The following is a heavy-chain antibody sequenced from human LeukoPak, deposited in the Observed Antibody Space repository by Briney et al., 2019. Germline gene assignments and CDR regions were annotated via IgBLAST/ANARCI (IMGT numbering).Heavy chain of an antibody. J-gene: IGHJ6*02. CDR1: GYSISSGYY. CDR2: IYYSGST. V-gene: IGHV4-61*01. D-gene: IGHD5-24*01. Sequence: PSETLSLTCTVSGYSISSGYYWGWIRQPPGKGLEWIGYIYYSGSTNYNPSLKSRVTISVDTSKNQFSLKLSSVTAADTAVYYCARVDGYNEYYGMDVWGQGTTVNVSS. CDR3: ARVDGYNEYYGMDV.